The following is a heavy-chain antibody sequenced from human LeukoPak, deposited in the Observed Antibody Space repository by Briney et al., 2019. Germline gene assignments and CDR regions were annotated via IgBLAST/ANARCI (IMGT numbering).Heavy chain of an antibody. Sequence: PSETLSLTCTVSGASISSSYCTWIRQPAGEGLEWIGRISTGGGTTYNPSFKSRVTMSVDTSKNQFSLTLTSVTAADTAVYYCARDQTYYVSSGYYYVTYLQHWGQGILVTVSS. J-gene: IGHJ1*01. V-gene: IGHV4-4*07. CDR2: ISTGGGT. D-gene: IGHD3-22*01. CDR3: ARDQTYYVSSGYYYVTYLQH. CDR1: GASISSSY.